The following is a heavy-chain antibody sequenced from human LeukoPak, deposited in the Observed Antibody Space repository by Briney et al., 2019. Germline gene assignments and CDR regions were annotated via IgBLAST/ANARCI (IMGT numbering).Heavy chain of an antibody. D-gene: IGHD4-17*01. CDR3: ARDRSGFVYGDYD. CDR2: MYNSGST. Sequence: SETLSLTCTVSGDSISSYYWTWIRQPPGKGLEWIGYMYNSGSTNYNPSLKSRVTISVDTSKNQFSLKLSSVTAADTAVYYCARDRSGFVYGDYDWGQGTLVTVSS. CDR1: GDSISSYY. J-gene: IGHJ4*02. V-gene: IGHV4-59*01.